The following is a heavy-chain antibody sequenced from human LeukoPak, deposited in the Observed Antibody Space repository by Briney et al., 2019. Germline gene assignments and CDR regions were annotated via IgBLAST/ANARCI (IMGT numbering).Heavy chain of an antibody. D-gene: IGHD6-6*01. J-gene: IGHJ4*02. V-gene: IGHV3-48*02. CDR2: ISSSSSTI. CDR1: GFTFSSYS. Sequence: GGSLRLSCVDSGFTFSSYSMNWVRQAPGKGLEWVSYISSSSSTIYYADSVKGRFTISRDNAKNSLYLQMNSLRDEDTAVYYCARLRLAARPFDYWGQGTLVTVSS. CDR3: ARLRLAARPFDY.